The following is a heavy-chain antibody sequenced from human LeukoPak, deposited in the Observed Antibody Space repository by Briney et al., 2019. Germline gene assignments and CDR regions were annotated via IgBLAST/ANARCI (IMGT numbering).Heavy chain of an antibody. Sequence: PGGSLRLSCVASGFTFSSYATSGLRQAPGKGLEWFSAISGSGGSTYYADSVKGRFTISRDNSKNTLYLQMNSLRAEDTAVYYCAKDHVGAKKTAYFFDYWGQGTLVTVS. D-gene: IGHD1-26*01. V-gene: IGHV3-23*01. CDR2: ISGSGGST. J-gene: IGHJ4*02. CDR1: GFTFSSYA. CDR3: AKDHVGAKKTAYFFDY.